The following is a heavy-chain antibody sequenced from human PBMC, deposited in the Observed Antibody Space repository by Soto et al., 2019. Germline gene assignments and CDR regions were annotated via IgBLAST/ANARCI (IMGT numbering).Heavy chain of an antibody. J-gene: IGHJ4*02. Sequence: SETLSLTCAVYGGSFSGYYWSWIRQPPGKGLEWIGEINHSGSTNYNPSLKSRVTISVDTSKNQFSLKLSSVTAADTAVYYCVDGYFDYWGQGTLVTSPQ. CDR1: GGSFSGYY. V-gene: IGHV4-34*01. CDR2: INHSGST. D-gene: IGHD2-2*03. CDR3: VDGYFDY.